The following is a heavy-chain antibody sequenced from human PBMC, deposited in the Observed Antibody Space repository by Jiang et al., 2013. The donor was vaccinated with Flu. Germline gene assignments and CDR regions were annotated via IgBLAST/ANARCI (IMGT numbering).Heavy chain of an antibody. CDR3: AKTPYGGSYPGILFS. V-gene: IGHV3-30*18. CDR1: GFTFSSYA. Sequence: VQLLESGGGVVQPGRSLRLSCAASGFTFSSYAMHWVRQAPGKGLEWVAVISYDDGSNKYYADSVKGRFTISRDNSKNTLYLQMNSLRAEDTAVYYCAKTPYGGSYPGILFSWGQGTLVTVSS. J-gene: IGHJ5*02. CDR2: ISYDDGSNK. D-gene: IGHD1-26*01.